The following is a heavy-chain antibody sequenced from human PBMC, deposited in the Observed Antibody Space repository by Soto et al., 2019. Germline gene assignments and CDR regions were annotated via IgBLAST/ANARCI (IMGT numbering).Heavy chain of an antibody. Sequence: QVQLVESGGGVVQPGRSLRLSCAASGFTFSSYAMHWDRQAPGKGLEWVAVISYDGSNKYYADSVKGRFTISRDNSKNTLYLQMNSLRAEDTAVYYCAREAAAQWPIVVVVAATFSPGYYYGMDVWGQGTTVTVSS. J-gene: IGHJ6*02. V-gene: IGHV3-30-3*01. D-gene: IGHD2-15*01. CDR2: ISYDGSNK. CDR1: GFTFSSYA. CDR3: AREAAAQWPIVVVVAATFSPGYYYGMDV.